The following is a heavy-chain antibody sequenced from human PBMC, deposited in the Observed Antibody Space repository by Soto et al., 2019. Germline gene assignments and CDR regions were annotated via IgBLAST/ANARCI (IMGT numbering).Heavy chain of an antibody. J-gene: IGHJ4*02. D-gene: IGHD3-9*01. V-gene: IGHV3-23*01. Sequence: TGGSLRLSCAASGFTLSTYTMNWVRQAPGKGLEWVSGIIQNGETYYTGSVKGRFTISRDNSKNMVYLQMDSLRADDTALYYCVKDRQPDGIWTFDYWGQGTLVTVSS. CDR2: IIQNGET. CDR3: VKDRQPDGIWTFDY. CDR1: GFTLSTYT.